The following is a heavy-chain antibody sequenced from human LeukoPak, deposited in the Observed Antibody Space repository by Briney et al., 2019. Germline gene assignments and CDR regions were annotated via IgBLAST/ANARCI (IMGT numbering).Heavy chain of an antibody. CDR3: ARLVFVSAYLYYFDY. CDR2: IYYSGST. J-gene: IGHJ4*02. V-gene: IGHV4-31*03. Sequence: SETLSLTCTVSGGSISSGGYYWSWIRQHPGKGLEWIGYIYYSGSTYYNPSLKSRVTISVDTSKNQFSLKLSSVTAADTAVYYCARLVFVSAYLYYFDYWGQGTLVTVSS. D-gene: IGHD2-8*02. CDR1: GGSISSGGYY.